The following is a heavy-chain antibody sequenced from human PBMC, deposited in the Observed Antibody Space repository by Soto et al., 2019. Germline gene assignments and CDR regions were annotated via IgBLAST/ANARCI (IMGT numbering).Heavy chain of an antibody. J-gene: IGHJ4*02. Sequence: GGSLRLSCAASGFTFSSYEMNWVRQAPGKGLEWVSYISSSGSTIYYADSVKGRFTISRDNAKNSLYLHMNSLRAEDTAVYYCARVHDSSGYSFDYWGQGTLVTVSS. CDR1: GFTFSSYE. CDR3: ARVHDSSGYSFDY. D-gene: IGHD3-22*01. V-gene: IGHV3-48*03. CDR2: ISSSGSTI.